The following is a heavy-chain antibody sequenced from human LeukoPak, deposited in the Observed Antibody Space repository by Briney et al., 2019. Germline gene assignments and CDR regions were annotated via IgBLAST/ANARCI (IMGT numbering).Heavy chain of an antibody. D-gene: IGHD2-8*01. CDR2: ISSSGSTI. CDR1: GFTSSDYY. V-gene: IGHV3-11*04. Sequence: GGSLRLSCAASGFTSSDYYMSWIRQAPGKGLEWVSYISSSGSTIYYADTVNGRFTISRDNAKNSLYLQMNSLRAEDTAVYYCARDGCTNGVCYPKLDYWGQGTLVTVSS. J-gene: IGHJ4*02. CDR3: ARDGCTNGVCYPKLDY.